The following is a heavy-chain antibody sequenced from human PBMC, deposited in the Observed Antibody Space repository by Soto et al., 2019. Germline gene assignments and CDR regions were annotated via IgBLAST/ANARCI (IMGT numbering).Heavy chain of an antibody. CDR3: ARERGVLLWFGEPWFDP. V-gene: IGHV4-34*01. Sequence: SETLSLTCAVYGGSFSGYYWSWIRQPPGKGLERIGEINHSGSTNYNPSLKSRVTISVDTSKNQFSLKLSSVTAADTAVYYCARERGVLLWFGEPWFDPWGQGTLVTVS. CDR2: INHSGST. J-gene: IGHJ5*02. CDR1: GGSFSGYY. D-gene: IGHD3-10*01.